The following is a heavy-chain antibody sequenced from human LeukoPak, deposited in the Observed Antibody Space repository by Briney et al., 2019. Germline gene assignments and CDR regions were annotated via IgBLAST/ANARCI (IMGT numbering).Heavy chain of an antibody. J-gene: IGHJ4*02. Sequence: GGSLRLSCAASGFTFYDYAMHRVRQAPGKGLEWVSLISGDGGSTYYADSVKGRFTISRDNSKNSLYLQMNSLRTEDTALYYCAKDDGDYAYYFDYWGQGTLVTVSS. CDR2: ISGDGGST. V-gene: IGHV3-43*02. D-gene: IGHD4-17*01. CDR3: AKDDGDYAYYFDY. CDR1: GFTFYDYA.